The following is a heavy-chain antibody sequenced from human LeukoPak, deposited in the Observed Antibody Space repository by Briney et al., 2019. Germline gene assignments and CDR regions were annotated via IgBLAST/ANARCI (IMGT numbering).Heavy chain of an antibody. CDR3: ASNSARELLRTYFDY. D-gene: IGHD1-26*01. J-gene: IGHJ4*02. Sequence: GGSLRLSCTASGFTFSTCGMTWVRQAPGKGLEWVSSISGNDDGTYYADSVKGWFTISRDNSKNTLYLQMNSLRAEGTAVYYCASNSARELLRTYFDYWGQGTLVTVSS. V-gene: IGHV3-23*01. CDR2: ISGNDDGT. CDR1: GFTFSTCG.